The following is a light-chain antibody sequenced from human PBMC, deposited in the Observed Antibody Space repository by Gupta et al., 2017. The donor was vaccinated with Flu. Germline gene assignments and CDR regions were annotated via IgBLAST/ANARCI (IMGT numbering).Light chain of an antibody. V-gene: IGKV3-11*01. CDR2: DAS. CDR1: QDINDY. Sequence: EIVLTQSPVTLSLSPGERATLSCRASQDINDYLAWYQQRPGQAPSLLIYDASNRATGIPARFGASGSGTDFTLTISGLEPEDFAVYFCQQRFNWPRTFGGGTKVEI. CDR3: QQRFNWPRT. J-gene: IGKJ4*01.